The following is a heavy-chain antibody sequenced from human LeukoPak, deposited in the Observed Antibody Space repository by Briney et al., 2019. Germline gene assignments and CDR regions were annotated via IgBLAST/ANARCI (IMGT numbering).Heavy chain of an antibody. CDR2: IYNTGTT. CDR3: ARGGYYGSGNDFRFDP. Sequence: SETLSLTFTVSNGSISSYYWSWIRPPVGKGLEWIGRIYNTGTTNYNPSLKSRVTISVDTSKNQFSLKLSSVTAADTAIYYCARGGYYGSGNDFRFDPWGQGTLVTVSS. CDR1: NGSISSYY. V-gene: IGHV4-4*07. D-gene: IGHD3-10*01. J-gene: IGHJ5*02.